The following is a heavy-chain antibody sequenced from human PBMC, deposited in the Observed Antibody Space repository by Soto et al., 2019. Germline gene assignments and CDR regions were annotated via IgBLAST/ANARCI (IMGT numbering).Heavy chain of an antibody. D-gene: IGHD3-10*01. J-gene: IGHJ5*02. V-gene: IGHV4-59*01. Sequence: PSETLSLTCTVSGGSISSYYWSWIRQPPGKGLEWIGYIYYSGSTNYNPSLKSRVTISVDTSKNQFSLKLSSVTAADTVVYYCARTTSSGAESDNWFDPWGQGTLVTVSS. CDR3: ARTTSSGAESDNWFDP. CDR1: GGSISSYY. CDR2: IYYSGST.